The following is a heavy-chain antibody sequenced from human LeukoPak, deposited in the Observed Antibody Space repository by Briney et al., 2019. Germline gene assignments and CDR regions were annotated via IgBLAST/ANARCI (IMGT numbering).Heavy chain of an antibody. CDR3: ARGGRGIDGYSSGLAGWFDP. J-gene: IGHJ5*02. CDR1: GGSISSYY. Sequence: SETLSLTCTVSGGSISSYYWSWIRQPAGKGLEWIGRIYTSGSTNYNPSLKSRVTISVDTSKNQFSLKLSSVTAADTAVYYCARGGRGIDGYSSGLAGWFDPWGQGTLVTVSS. CDR2: IYTSGST. D-gene: IGHD6-25*01. V-gene: IGHV4-4*07.